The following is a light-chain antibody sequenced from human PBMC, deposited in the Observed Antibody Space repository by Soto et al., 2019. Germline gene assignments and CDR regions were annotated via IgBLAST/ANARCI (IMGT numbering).Light chain of an antibody. J-gene: IGKJ2*01. V-gene: IGKV1-17*01. CDR3: LQYYTYPRT. CDR2: AAS. Sequence: DIQMTQSPSSLSASVGDRVTITCRASQGIRSDLGWFQQKPGKAPKRLIYAASTLESGVPSNFSGSGSGTEFTLTISSLQAEDVATYYCLQYYTYPRTFGQGTKLEIK. CDR1: QGIRSD.